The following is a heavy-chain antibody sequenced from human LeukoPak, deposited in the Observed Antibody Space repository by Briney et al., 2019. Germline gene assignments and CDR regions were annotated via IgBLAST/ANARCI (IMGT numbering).Heavy chain of an antibody. CDR3: AKVMVVTAILDY. D-gene: IGHD2-21*02. Sequence: GRSLRLSCAASGFTFSSYGMHWVRLAPGKGLEWVAVISYDGSNKYYADSVKGRFTISRDNSKNTLYLQMNSLRAEDTAVYYCAKVMVVTAILDYWGQGTLVTVSS. CDR1: GFTFSSYG. V-gene: IGHV3-30*18. J-gene: IGHJ4*02. CDR2: ISYDGSNK.